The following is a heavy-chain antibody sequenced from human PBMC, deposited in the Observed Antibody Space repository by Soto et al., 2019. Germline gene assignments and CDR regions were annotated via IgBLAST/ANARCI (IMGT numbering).Heavy chain of an antibody. V-gene: IGHV4-30-4*01. CDR1: GGSISSGDYY. CDR3: ASALFGHYFDY. Sequence: PSETLSPTCTVSGGSISSGDYYWSWIRQPPGKGLEWIGYIYYSGSTYYSPSLKSRVTLSVDTSKNQFSLKLSSVTAADTAVYYCASALFGHYFDYWGQGTLVTVSS. D-gene: IGHD3-10*01. J-gene: IGHJ4*02. CDR2: IYYSGST.